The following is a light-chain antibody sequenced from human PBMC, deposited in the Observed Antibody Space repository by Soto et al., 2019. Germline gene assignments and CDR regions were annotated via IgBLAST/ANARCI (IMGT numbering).Light chain of an antibody. CDR1: QGIRND. CDR2: AAS. V-gene: IGKV1-17*01. CDR3: QHYNSYSEA. Sequence: IQMTQSPSSLSSSVGDRVTITCRASQGIRNDLAWFQQKPGKAPKRLIYAASNLPSGVPSRFSGSGSGTEFTLTISSLQPDDFATYYCQHYNSYSEAFGQGTKVDIK. J-gene: IGKJ1*01.